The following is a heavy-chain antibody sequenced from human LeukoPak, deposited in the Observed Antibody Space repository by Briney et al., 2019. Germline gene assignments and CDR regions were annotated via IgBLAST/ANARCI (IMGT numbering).Heavy chain of an antibody. CDR2: IYYSETT. D-gene: IGHD3-22*01. CDR3: ARQGDSNGYSTLDY. V-gene: IGHV4-39*01. J-gene: IGHJ4*02. CDR1: GDSVSRSTYY. Sequence: SETLSLTCTVSGDSVSRSTYYWGWTRQPPGKGLEWIGTIYYSETTYYNPSLKSRVTISVDSSKNQFSLKVTSVTATDTAVYYCARQGDSNGYSTLDYWGQGILVTVSS.